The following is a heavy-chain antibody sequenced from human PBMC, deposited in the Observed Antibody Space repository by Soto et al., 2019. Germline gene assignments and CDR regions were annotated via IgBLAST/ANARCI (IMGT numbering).Heavy chain of an antibody. V-gene: IGHV1-3*01. Sequence: GASVKVSCKASGYTFTSYAMHWVRQAPGQRLEWMGWINAGNGNTKYSQKFQGRVTITRDTSASTAYMELSSLRSEDTAVYYCARGVTSGSFPPFDLWGQGTLVTAPQ. D-gene: IGHD1-26*01. CDR1: GYTFTSYA. CDR2: INAGNGNT. J-gene: IGHJ4*02. CDR3: ARGVTSGSFPPFDL.